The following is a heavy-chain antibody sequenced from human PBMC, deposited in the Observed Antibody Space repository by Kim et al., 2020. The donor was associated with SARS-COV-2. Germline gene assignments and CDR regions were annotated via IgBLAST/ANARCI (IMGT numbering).Heavy chain of an antibody. V-gene: IGHV3-30*04. CDR1: GFTFSSYA. D-gene: IGHD4-17*01. CDR3: ARVKSPSWVRVADDYGDWYFDY. J-gene: IGHJ4*02. CDR2: ISYDGSNK. Sequence: GGSLRLSCAASGFTFSSYAMHWVRQAPGKGLEWVAVISYDGSNKYYADSVKGRFTISRDNSKNTLYLQMNSLRAEDTAVYYCARVKSPSWVRVADDYGDWYFDYWGQGTLVTVSS.